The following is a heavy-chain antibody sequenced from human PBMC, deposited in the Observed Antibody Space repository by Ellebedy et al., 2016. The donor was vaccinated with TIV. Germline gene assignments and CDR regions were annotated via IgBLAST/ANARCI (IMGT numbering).Heavy chain of an antibody. CDR3: ARGLWGAPI. J-gene: IGHJ3*02. Sequence: SETLSLXCTVSGGSITTYFLTWIPQPPGKGLEWIGNIYYSGSTHYNPSLKSRVTISVDTSKNHFSLTLSSVTAADTAVYYCARGLWGAPIWGQGTMVTVSS. V-gene: IGHV4-59*01. CDR1: GGSITTYF. D-gene: IGHD3-16*01. CDR2: IYYSGST.